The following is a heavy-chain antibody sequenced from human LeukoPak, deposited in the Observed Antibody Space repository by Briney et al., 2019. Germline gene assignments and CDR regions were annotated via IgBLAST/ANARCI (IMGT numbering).Heavy chain of an antibody. Sequence: GGSLRLSCAASGFTFSDYYMSWIRQAPGKGLEWVSYISSSGHTIYYADSVKGRFTISRDNAKNSLYLQMNSLRAEDTAVYYCARRGTTVVTNAFDIWGQGTMVTVSS. D-gene: IGHD4-23*01. V-gene: IGHV3-11*01. CDR1: GFTFSDYY. CDR3: ARRGTTVVTNAFDI. J-gene: IGHJ3*02. CDR2: ISSSGHTI.